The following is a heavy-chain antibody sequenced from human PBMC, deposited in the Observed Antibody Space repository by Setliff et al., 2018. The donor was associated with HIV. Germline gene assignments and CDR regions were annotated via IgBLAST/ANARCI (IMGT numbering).Heavy chain of an antibody. D-gene: IGHD3-22*01. V-gene: IGHV1-3*01. Sequence: ASVKVSCKASGYTFTSYAMHWVRQAPGQRLEWMGRINPNSGGTNYAQKFQGRVTMTTDTSTSTAYMELRSLRSDDTAVYYCARSPYYYDSGGYPPDYWGQGTLVTVSS. CDR1: GYTFTSYA. CDR3: ARSPYYYDSGGYPPDY. CDR2: INPNSGGT. J-gene: IGHJ4*02.